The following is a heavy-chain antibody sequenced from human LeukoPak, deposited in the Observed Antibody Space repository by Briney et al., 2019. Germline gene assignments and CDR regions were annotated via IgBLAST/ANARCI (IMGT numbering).Heavy chain of an antibody. CDR2: INHSGST. J-gene: IGHJ3*02. D-gene: IGHD5-18*01. CDR1: GGSFSGYY. Sequence: PSETLSLTCAVYGGSFSGYYWSWIRQPPGKGLEWIGEINHSGSTNYNPSLKSRVTISVDTSKNQFSLKLSSVTAADTAVYYCARYRTWIQLRGTDAFDIWGQGTMVTVSS. CDR3: ARYRTWIQLRGTDAFDI. V-gene: IGHV4-34*01.